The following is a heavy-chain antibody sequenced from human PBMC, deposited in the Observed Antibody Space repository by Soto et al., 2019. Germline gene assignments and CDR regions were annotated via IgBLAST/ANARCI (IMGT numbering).Heavy chain of an antibody. V-gene: IGHV3-23*01. Sequence: GGSLRLSCAASGFTFSSYAMSWVRQAPGKGLEWVSAISGSGGSTYYADSVKGRFTISRDNSKNTLYLQMNSLRAEDTAVYYCAKDNNGGRVGNPRSWFDTWGQGTLVTVSS. CDR2: ISGSGGST. CDR3: AKDNNGGRVGNPRSWFDT. J-gene: IGHJ5*02. CDR1: GFTFSSYA. D-gene: IGHD1-26*01.